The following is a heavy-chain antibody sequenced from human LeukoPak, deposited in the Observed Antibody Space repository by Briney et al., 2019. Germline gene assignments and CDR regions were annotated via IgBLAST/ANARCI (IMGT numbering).Heavy chain of an antibody. CDR3: ARHSDSLGWIDP. CDR2: IYYSGTT. V-gene: IGHV4-59*08. Sequence: SETLSLTCTVSGGSISSYYWSWMRQPPGKGLEWIGYIYYSGTTNYNPSLKSRVTILVDTSKNQFSLKLTSVTAAETAVYYCARHSDSLGWIDPWGQGTLVTVSS. CDR1: GGSISSYY. J-gene: IGHJ5*02. D-gene: IGHD1-26*01.